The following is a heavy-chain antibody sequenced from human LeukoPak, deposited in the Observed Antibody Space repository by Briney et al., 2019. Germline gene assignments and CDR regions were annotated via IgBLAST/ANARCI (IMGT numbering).Heavy chain of an antibody. V-gene: IGHV1-69*04. J-gene: IGHJ4*02. CDR2: IIPISGIA. D-gene: IGHD3-22*01. CDR3: ARDAHYDSSGYYAY. Sequence: SVKVSCKASGGTFSSYAITWVRQAPGQGLEWMGRIIPISGIANYAQKFQGRVTITADKPTTTAYMELSSLRSEDTAVYYCARDAHYDSSGYYAYWGQGTLVTVSS. CDR1: GGTFSSYA.